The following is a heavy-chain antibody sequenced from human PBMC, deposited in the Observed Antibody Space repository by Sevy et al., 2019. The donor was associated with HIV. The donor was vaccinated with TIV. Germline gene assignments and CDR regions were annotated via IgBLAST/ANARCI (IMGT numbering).Heavy chain of an antibody. V-gene: IGHV3-30-3*01. J-gene: IGHJ4*02. CDR1: GFTFRNYA. CDR2: ISYDGSIR. Sequence: GGSLRLSCAASGFTFRNYAMHWVRQAPGKGLEWVAVISYDGSIRYYADSVKGRFTISRDNSKNTMSLQMSSLRPEDTAVYYCAKAGGGLEILRDLDSWGQGTLVTV. CDR3: AKAGGGLEILRDLDS. D-gene: IGHD1-26*01.